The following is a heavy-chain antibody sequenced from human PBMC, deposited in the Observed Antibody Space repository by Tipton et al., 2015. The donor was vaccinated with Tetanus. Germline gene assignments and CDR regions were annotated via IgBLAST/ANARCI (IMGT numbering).Heavy chain of an antibody. V-gene: IGHV3-33*06. D-gene: IGHD4-23*01. CDR2: IWYDGSNK. CDR3: AKDRDYGGNSEVYYYGMDV. Sequence: SLRLSCAASGFTFSSYGMHWVRQAPGKGLEWVAVIWYDGSNKYYADSVKGRFTISRDNSKNTLYLQMNSLRAEDTAVYYCAKDRDYGGNSEVYYYGMDVWGQGTTVTVSS. CDR1: GFTFSSYG. J-gene: IGHJ6*02.